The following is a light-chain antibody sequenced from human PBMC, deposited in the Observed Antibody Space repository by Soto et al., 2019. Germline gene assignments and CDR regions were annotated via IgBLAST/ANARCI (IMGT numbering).Light chain of an antibody. CDR3: SSYTSSSTRLEV. Sequence: QSALTQPASVSGSPGQSITISCTGTSSDVGGYNYVSWYQQHPGKAPKLMIYDVSNRPSGVSNRVSGSKSRNTASLTISGLQAEDEADYYCSSYTSSSTRLEVFGTGTKLTVL. J-gene: IGLJ1*01. V-gene: IGLV2-14*01. CDR1: SSDVGGYNY. CDR2: DVS.